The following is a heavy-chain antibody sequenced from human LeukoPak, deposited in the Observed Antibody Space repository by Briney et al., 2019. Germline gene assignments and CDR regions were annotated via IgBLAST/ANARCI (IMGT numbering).Heavy chain of an antibody. CDR1: GFTFRSYG. CDR2: ISYDGSIE. V-gene: IGHV3-30*03. J-gene: IGHJ6*02. Sequence: GGSLRLSCSASGFTFRSYGMHWIRQAPGKGLEWVALISYDGSIEYYADSVKGRFTISRDNAKNSLYLQMNSLRAEDTAVYYCMGLRSEYYGMDVWGQGTTVTVSS. CDR3: MGLRSEYYGMDV. D-gene: IGHD5-12*01.